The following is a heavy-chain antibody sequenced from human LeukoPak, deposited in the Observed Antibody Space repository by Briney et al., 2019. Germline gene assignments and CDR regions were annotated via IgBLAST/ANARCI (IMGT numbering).Heavy chain of an antibody. CDR1: GFTFSTHA. CDR3: AKRDSSGSYPYYFDY. CDR2: IGGSDGST. D-gene: IGHD3-22*01. J-gene: IGHJ4*02. V-gene: IGHV3-23*01. Sequence: GGSLRLSCVASGFTFSTHAMSWVRLAPGKGLEWVSAIGGSDGSTYYADSVKGRFTISRDNSKDTLYLQMNSLRAEDTAVYYCAKRDSSGSYPYYFDYWGQGTLVTASS.